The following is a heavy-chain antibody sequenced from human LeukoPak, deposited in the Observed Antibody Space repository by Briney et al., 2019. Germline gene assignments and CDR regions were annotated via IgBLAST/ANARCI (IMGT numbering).Heavy chain of an antibody. V-gene: IGHV3-53*01. Sequence: PGGSLRLSCAASGFTVSNNCMSWVRQAPGKGLEWVSVIYSGGSTYYADSVKGRFTISRDISKNTLFLQMNSLRAEDTAVYYCAMANRGSYTPGLDFWGQGTLVTVSS. CDR1: GFTVSNNC. CDR3: AMANRGSYTPGLDF. CDR2: IYSGGST. D-gene: IGHD1-26*01. J-gene: IGHJ4*02.